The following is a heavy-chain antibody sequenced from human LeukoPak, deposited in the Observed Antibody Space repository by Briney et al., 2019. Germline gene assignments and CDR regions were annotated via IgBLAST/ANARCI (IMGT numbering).Heavy chain of an antibody. CDR2: IYTSGST. J-gene: IGHJ3*02. CDR3: ARVQRGDTFDI. CDR1: GGSISSGSYY. Sequence: PSETLSLTCTVSGGSISSGSYYWSWIRQPAGKGLEWIGRIYTSGSTNYNPSLKSRVTISVDTSKNQFSLKLSSVTAADTAVYYCARVQRGDTFDIWGKGTMVTVSS. V-gene: IGHV4-61*02.